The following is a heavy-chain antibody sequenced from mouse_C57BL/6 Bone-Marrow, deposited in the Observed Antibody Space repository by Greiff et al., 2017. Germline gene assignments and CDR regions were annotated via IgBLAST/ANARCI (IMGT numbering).Heavy chain of an antibody. CDR1: GYSITSGYY. Sequence: EVKLVESGPGLVQPSQSLSLTCSVTGYSITSGYYWNWIRQFPGNKLEWMGYISYAGSNNYNPSLKNRISITRATSKNQFFLKLNSVTTEDTATYYCARRYFDVWGTGTTVTVSS. J-gene: IGHJ1*03. CDR2: ISYAGSN. V-gene: IGHV3-6*01. CDR3: ARRYFDV.